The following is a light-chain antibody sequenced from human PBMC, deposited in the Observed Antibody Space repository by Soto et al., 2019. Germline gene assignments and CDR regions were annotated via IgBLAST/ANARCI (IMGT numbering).Light chain of an antibody. CDR3: AVWDNSLNGVA. V-gene: IGLV1-47*01. CDR1: NSNMGRNY. J-gene: IGLJ2*01. Sequence: HSVLTQTPSASGTPGQSVTISCSGSNSNMGRNYVYWYQQVPGTAPKLLMYRNDVRPSGVPDRFTASKSGTSASLAISGHRSEDEADYYCAVWDNSLNGVAFGGGTKLTVL. CDR2: RND.